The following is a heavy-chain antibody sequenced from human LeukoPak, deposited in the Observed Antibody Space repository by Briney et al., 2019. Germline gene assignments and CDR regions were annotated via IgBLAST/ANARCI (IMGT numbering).Heavy chain of an antibody. V-gene: IGHV3-30*03. Sequence: GGSLRLSCAASGFTFSHYGVHWVRQAPGKGLEWVTLISYDGSNKKYADSVKGRFTISRDNSKNTLYLQMNSLRSEDTAVYYCATFDDGSYFFDYWGQGTLVTVSS. CDR3: ATFDDGSYFFDY. CDR1: GFTFSHYG. CDR2: ISYDGSNK. J-gene: IGHJ4*02. D-gene: IGHD1-26*01.